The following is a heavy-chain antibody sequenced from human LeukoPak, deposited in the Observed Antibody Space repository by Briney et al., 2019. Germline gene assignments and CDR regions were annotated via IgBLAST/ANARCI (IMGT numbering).Heavy chain of an antibody. V-gene: IGHV3-48*02. J-gene: IGHJ4*02. D-gene: IGHD3-10*01. CDR2: IRSSGSTI. CDR1: GFTFSSCA. Sequence: GGSLRLSCAASGFTFSSCAMHWVRQAPGKGLEWVSYIRSSGSTIYYADSVKGRFTISRDNAKNSLFLQMNSLRDEGTAVYYCARRSSGGLYYFDYWGQGTVVTVSS. CDR3: ARRSSGGLYYFDY.